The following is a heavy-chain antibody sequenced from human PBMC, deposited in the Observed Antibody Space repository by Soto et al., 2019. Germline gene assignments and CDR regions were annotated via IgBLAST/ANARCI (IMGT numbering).Heavy chain of an antibody. D-gene: IGHD2-8*01. V-gene: IGHV3-7*03. J-gene: IGHJ4*02. CDR2: IKQDGSEK. Sequence: GGSLRLSCAASGFTFSSYWMSWVRQAPGKGLEWVANIKQDGSEKYYVDSVKGRFTISRDNAKNSLYLQMNSLRAEDTAVYYCARDRTLGYCTNGVCQTTFDYWGQGTLVTVSS. CDR3: ARDRTLGYCTNGVCQTTFDY. CDR1: GFTFSSYW.